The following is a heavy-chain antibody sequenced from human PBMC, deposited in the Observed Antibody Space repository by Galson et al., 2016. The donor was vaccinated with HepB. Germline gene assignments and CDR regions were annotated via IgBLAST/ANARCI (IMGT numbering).Heavy chain of an antibody. CDR1: GYSFTSYW. CDR3: ARRSGVAATDYYYYYMDV. CDR2: IDPRDSDT. Sequence: QSGAEVKKPGESLRISCKGSGYSFTSYWITWVRQLPGKGLEWLGTIDPRDSDTNYSPSFQGHVTISADKSISTAYLQWSSLKASATAMYYCARRSGVAATDYYYYYMDVWGKGTTVTVSS. D-gene: IGHD2-15*01. J-gene: IGHJ6*03. V-gene: IGHV5-10-1*01.